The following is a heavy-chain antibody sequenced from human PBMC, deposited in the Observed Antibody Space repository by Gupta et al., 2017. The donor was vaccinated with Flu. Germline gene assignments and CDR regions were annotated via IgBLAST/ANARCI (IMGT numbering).Heavy chain of an antibody. CDR2: ISSSSSTI. D-gene: IGHD2-15*01. CDR3: ARSNRYCSGGSCHFDY. CDR1: GFPFSSYS. V-gene: IGHV3-48*01. J-gene: IGHJ4*02. Sequence: EVQLVESGGGLVQPGGSLRLSCAASGFPFSSYSMNWVRQAPGKGLEWVSYISSSSSTIYYADSVKGRFTISRDNAKNSLYLQMNSLRAEDTAVYYCARSNRYCSGGSCHFDYWGQGTLVTVSS.